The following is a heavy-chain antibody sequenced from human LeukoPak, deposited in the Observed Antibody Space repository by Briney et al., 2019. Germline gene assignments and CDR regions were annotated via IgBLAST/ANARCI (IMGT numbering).Heavy chain of an antibody. D-gene: IGHD4-17*01. CDR1: GFTFSSYG. J-gene: IGHJ5*02. Sequence: GGSLRLSCAASGFTFSSYGMHWVRQAPGKGLEWVAFIRHDEGKVYYGNSVKGRFTISRDNSKNTLSLQMNSLRPDDTAMYYCAKFSYGDYVAWGQGTLVTVSS. CDR3: AKFSYGDYVA. V-gene: IGHV3-30*02. CDR2: IRHDEGKV.